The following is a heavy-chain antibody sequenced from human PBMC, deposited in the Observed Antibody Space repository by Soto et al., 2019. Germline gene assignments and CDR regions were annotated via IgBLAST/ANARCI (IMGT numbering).Heavy chain of an antibody. J-gene: IGHJ6*02. Sequence: SVKVSCKASGGTFSSYAISWVRQAPGQGLEWMGGTIPIFGTANYAQKLQGRVTITADESTSTAYMKLSSLRSEDTAVYYCASGLERRLQINDYYYYGMDVWGQGTTVTVSS. V-gene: IGHV1-69*13. CDR3: ASGLERRLQINDYYYYGMDV. CDR2: TIPIFGTA. D-gene: IGHD1-1*01. CDR1: GGTFSSYA.